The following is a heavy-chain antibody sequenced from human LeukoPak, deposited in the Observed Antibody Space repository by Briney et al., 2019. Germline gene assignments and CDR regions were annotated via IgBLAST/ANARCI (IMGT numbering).Heavy chain of an antibody. D-gene: IGHD3-10*01. CDR3: AKRGVVIRVFLVGFHKEAYYFDS. CDR1: GLTLSNYG. J-gene: IGHJ4*02. CDR2: LSGSGGGT. Sequence: GGSLRLSCAVSGLTLSNYGMSWVRQAPGKGLEGVAGLSGSGGGTNYADSVQGRFTISRDNPKNTLYLQMNSLRAEDTAVYLCAKRGVVIRVFLVGFHKEAYYFDSWGQGALVTVSS. V-gene: IGHV3-23*01.